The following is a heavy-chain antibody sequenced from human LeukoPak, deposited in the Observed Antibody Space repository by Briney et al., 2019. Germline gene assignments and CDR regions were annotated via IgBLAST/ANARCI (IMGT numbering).Heavy chain of an antibody. CDR3: AKDRSYYGSGSSPGY. CDR2: ISYDGSNK. Sequence: GGFLRLSCAASGFTFSSYGMHWVRQAPGKGLEWVAVISYDGSNKYYADSVKGRFTISRDNSKNTLYLQMNSLRAEDTAVYYCAKDRSYYGSGSSPGYWGQGTLVTVSS. V-gene: IGHV3-30*18. CDR1: GFTFSSYG. J-gene: IGHJ4*02. D-gene: IGHD3-10*01.